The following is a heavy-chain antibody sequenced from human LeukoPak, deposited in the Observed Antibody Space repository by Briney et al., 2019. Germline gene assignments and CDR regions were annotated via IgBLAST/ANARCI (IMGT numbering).Heavy chain of an antibody. Sequence: SETLSLTCTVSGGSISSYYWSWTRQPPGKGLECIGYIYNSGSTNYNPSLKSRVSISVDTSKNQFSLKLSSVTAADTAVYYCARSAIDAFDIWGQGTMVTVSS. CDR2: IYNSGST. D-gene: IGHD6-25*01. CDR3: ARSAIDAFDI. CDR1: GGSISSYY. J-gene: IGHJ3*02. V-gene: IGHV4-59*08.